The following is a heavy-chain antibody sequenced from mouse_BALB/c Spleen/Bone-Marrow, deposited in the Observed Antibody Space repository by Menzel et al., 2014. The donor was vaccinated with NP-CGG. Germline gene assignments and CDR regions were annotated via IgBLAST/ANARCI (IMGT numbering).Heavy chain of an antibody. J-gene: IGHJ2*01. CDR3: ARHSDYDYVDY. CDR1: GFTFSDYY. D-gene: IGHD2-4*01. CDR2: ISNGGGST. Sequence: EVKLMESGGGLVQPGGSLKLSCATSGFTFSDYYMYWVRQTPEKRLEWVAYISNGGGSTYYPDTVKGRFTISRDNAKNTRYLQMSRQRSEDTAMYYCARHSDYDYVDYWGQGTTLTVSS. V-gene: IGHV5-12*02.